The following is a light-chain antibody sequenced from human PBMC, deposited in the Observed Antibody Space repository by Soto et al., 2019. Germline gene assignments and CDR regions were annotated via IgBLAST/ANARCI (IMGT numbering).Light chain of an antibody. V-gene: IGKV3-20*01. CDR1: QSVSSSY. CDR2: GAS. CDR3: QQYGSSPET. J-gene: IGKJ3*01. Sequence: EIVLTQSPGTLSLSPGERATLSCRASQSVSSSYLAWYQQKPGQAPRLLIYGASSRATGTPDRFSGSGSGTDFTLTISRLEPEDFEVYYCQQYGSSPETLGPGTKVDIK.